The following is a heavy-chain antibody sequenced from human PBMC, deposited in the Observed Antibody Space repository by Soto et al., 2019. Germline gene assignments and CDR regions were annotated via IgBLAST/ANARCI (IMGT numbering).Heavy chain of an antibody. CDR1: GGTFSSYA. CDR3: ASKVMVRGVIGWFDP. J-gene: IGHJ5*02. Sequence: ASVKVSCKASGGTFSSYAISWVRQAPGQGLEWVGGIIPIFGTANYAQKFQGRVTITADESTSTAYMELSSLRSEDTAVYYCASKVMVRGVIGWFDPWGQGTLVTVSS. CDR2: IIPIFGTA. D-gene: IGHD3-10*01. V-gene: IGHV1-69*13.